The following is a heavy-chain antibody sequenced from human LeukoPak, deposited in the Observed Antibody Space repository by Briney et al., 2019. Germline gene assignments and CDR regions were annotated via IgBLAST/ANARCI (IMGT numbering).Heavy chain of an antibody. D-gene: IGHD4-17*01. V-gene: IGHV1-69*04. CDR3: ARGRDYGDNPYYYYGMDV. CDR1: GGTFSSYA. J-gene: IGHJ6*02. CDR2: IIPILGIA. Sequence: GASVKVSCKASGGTFSSYAISWVRQAPGQGREWMGRIIPILGIANYAQKFQGRVTITADKSTSTAYMELSSLRSEDTAVYYCARGRDYGDNPYYYYGMDVWGQGTTVTVSS.